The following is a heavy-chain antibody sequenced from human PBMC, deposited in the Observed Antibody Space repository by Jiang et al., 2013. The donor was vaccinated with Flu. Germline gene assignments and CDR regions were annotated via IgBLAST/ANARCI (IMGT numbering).Heavy chain of an antibody. CDR3: VRGYSTSWHDY. CDR1: GYSFTTYA. CDR2: INTNSGHP. D-gene: IGHD6-13*01. Sequence: VQSGSELKKPGASVKVSCKASGYSFTTYAMNWVRQAPGQGLEWMGWINTNSGHPTYAQGFTGRFVFSLDTSVSTAYLQINSLKTEDSAVYYCVRGYSTSWHDYWGQGTLVTVSS. V-gene: IGHV7-4-1*02. J-gene: IGHJ4*02.